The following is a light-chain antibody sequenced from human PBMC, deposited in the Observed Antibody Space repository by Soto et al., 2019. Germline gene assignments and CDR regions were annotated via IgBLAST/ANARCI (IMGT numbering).Light chain of an antibody. J-gene: IGKJ4*01. Sequence: ERVMTQSGASLTMSHGERVSLSCRASQNIHDKLARYQQKPGQTPRLLIYDASTRATGISGSFSGSGSGTEFTLTISSLQSEDFAVYYCRQYNKWPLTFGGGTKVDI. CDR3: RQYNKWPLT. CDR1: QNIHDK. CDR2: DAS. V-gene: IGKV3-15*01.